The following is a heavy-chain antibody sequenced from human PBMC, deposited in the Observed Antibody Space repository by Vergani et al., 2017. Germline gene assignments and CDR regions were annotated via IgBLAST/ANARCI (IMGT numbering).Heavy chain of an antibody. V-gene: IGHV1-2*06. CDR1: GYTFTGYY. J-gene: IGHJ4*02. CDR2: INPNSGGT. Sequence: QVQLVQSGAEVKKPGASVKVSCKASGYTFTGYYMHWVRQAPGQGLEWMGRINPNSGGTNYAQTFQGKVTMTRDTSISTAYMELSRQRYDDTAVYYCAREIAARRNFDYWGEGTLVTVSS. D-gene: IGHD6-6*01. CDR3: AREIAARRNFDY.